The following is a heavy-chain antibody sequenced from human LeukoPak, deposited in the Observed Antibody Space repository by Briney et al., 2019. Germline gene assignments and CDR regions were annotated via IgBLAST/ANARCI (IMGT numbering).Heavy chain of an antibody. CDR2: ISGSGGST. D-gene: IGHD5-12*01. CDR3: AKDLRGYDWYYFDY. Sequence: PGGSLRLSCAASGFTFSSYAMSWVRQAPGKGLEWVSAISGSGGSTYYADSVKGRLTISRDNSKNTLYLQMNSLRAEDTAVYYCAKDLRGYDWYYFDYWGQGTLVTVSS. J-gene: IGHJ4*02. V-gene: IGHV3-23*01. CDR1: GFTFSSYA.